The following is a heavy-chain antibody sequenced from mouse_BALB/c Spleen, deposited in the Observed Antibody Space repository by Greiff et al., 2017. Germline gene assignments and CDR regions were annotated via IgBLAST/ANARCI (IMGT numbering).Heavy chain of an antibody. Sequence: VKLMESGAELMKPGASVKISCKATGYTFSSYWIEWVKQRPGHGLEWIGEFLPGSGSTNYNEKFKGKATFTADTSSNTAYMQLSSLTSEDSAVYYCARNSPYYYAMDYWGQGTSVTVSS. D-gene: IGHD5-2*01. CDR1: GYTFSSYW. V-gene: IGHV1-9*01. CDR3: ARNSPYYYAMDY. CDR2: FLPGSGST. J-gene: IGHJ4*01.